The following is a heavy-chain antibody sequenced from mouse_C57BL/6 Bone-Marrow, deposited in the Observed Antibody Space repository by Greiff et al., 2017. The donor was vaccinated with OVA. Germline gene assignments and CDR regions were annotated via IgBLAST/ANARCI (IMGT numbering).Heavy chain of an antibody. V-gene: IGHV5-15*01. CDR2: ISNLAYSI. CDR3: ARGPPMDY. CDR1: GFPFSDYG. J-gene: IGHJ4*01. Sequence: EVQVVESGGGLVQPGGSLKLSCAASGFPFSDYGMAWVRQAPRQGPEWVAFISNLAYSIYYADTVTGRFTISREKAKNTLYLEMSSLRSEDTAMYYCARGPPMDYWGQGTSVTVSS.